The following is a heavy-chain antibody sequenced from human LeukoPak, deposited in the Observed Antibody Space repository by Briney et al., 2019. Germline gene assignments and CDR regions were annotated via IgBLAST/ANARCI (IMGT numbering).Heavy chain of an antibody. D-gene: IGHD4-17*01. J-gene: IGHJ4*02. CDR2: FSDTANT. V-gene: IGHV3-23*01. CDR3: AKEGYGDYLDY. CDR1: GFTFSKYA. Sequence: GGSLRLSCAASGFTFSKYAMSWVRQAPGKGLEWVSFFSDTANTYYADSVKGRFTTSRDNSKNTLYLQMNSLRAEDTAVYYCAKEGYGDYLDYWGQGTLVTVSS.